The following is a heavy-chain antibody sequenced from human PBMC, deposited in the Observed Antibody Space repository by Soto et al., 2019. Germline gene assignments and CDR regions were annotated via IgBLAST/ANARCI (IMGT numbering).Heavy chain of an antibody. Sequence: PSETLSLTCAVYGGSFSGYYWNWLRQPPGEGLEWIGKIDQSGSTNYNPSLKSRVTMSVDTSRSQFSLKLTSVTAMDTAVYYCAGGRNTVVGGFMNWFTPGGRATRVTVSS. J-gene: IGHJ5*02. D-gene: IGHD3-16*01. CDR1: GGSFSGYY. CDR2: IDQSGST. V-gene: IGHV4-34*01. CDR3: AGGRNTVVGGFMNWFTP.